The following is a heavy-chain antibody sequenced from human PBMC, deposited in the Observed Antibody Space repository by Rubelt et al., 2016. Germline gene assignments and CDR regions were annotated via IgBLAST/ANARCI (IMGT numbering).Heavy chain of an antibody. CDR2: INHSGTT. D-gene: IGHD1-26*01. CDR1: GGSFSGYY. CDR3: ARRSGSYYYYAMDV. Sequence: QVQLQQWGAGLLKPSETLSLTCAVYGGSFSGYYWIWVRQPPGKGLEWIGEINHSGTTTYNPSLPSRVSISPDTSKNHFSLRLRSVTAADTAEYYCARRSGSYYYYAMDVWGQGTTVTVSS. J-gene: IGHJ6*02. V-gene: IGHV4-34*01.